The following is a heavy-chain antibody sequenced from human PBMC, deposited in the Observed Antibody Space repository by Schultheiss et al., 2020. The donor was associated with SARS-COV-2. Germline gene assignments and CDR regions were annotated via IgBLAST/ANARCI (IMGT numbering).Heavy chain of an antibody. CDR1: GFTFSNFA. J-gene: IGHJ4*02. Sequence: GGSLRLSCAASGFTFSNFAMSWVRQAPGKGLEWVSAISGSGGSTYYADSVKGRFTISRDNSKNTLYLQMNSLRAEDTAVYYCARGLRFLEWYAIDYWGQGTLVTVSS. V-gene: IGHV3-23*01. CDR2: ISGSGGST. D-gene: IGHD3-3*01. CDR3: ARGLRFLEWYAIDY.